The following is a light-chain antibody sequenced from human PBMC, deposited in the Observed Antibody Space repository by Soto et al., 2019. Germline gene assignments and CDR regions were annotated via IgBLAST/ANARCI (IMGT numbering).Light chain of an antibody. Sequence: DIQMTQSPSTLSASVGDRVTITCRASQSISSWLAWYQQKPGKAPKVLIFDASSLESGVPSRFSGRGSATEFTLTISSLQPDDFATYYCQHYNSYSEAFGQGTKVDIK. CDR3: QHYNSYSEA. J-gene: IGKJ1*01. V-gene: IGKV1-5*01. CDR1: QSISSW. CDR2: DAS.